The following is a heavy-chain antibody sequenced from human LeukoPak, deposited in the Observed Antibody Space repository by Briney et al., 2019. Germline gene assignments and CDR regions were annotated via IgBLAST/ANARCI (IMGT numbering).Heavy chain of an antibody. CDR2: IYGDGST. D-gene: IGHD3-10*01. CDR3: ARGSPVASGRYSIYSS. J-gene: IGHJ5*02. CDR1: GFTVRNYC. V-gene: IGHV3-53*01. Sequence: GGSLRLSCAASGFTVRNYCMSWVRQAPGKGLEWVAVIYGDGSTYYADAVKGRFTISSDNLNNTLSLQMDSLRAADTAMYYCARGSPVASGRYSIYSSWGQGTLVTVSP.